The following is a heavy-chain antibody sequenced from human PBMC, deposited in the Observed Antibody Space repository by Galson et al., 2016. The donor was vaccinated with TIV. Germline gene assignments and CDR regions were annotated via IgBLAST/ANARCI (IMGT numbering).Heavy chain of an antibody. CDR3: VIGGLGGGFDL. D-gene: IGHD3-16*01. J-gene: IGHJ3*01. Sequence: SVKVSCKVSGYTLNELSMHWVRQAPGKGLEWMGVFDPQNGEPIYAQSFQDKVAMTEDPSTDTRYRELTNLRSEDSAVFYCVIGGLGGGFDLWGQGTMVTVSS. CDR1: GYTLNELS. V-gene: IGHV1-24*01. CDR2: FDPQNGEP.